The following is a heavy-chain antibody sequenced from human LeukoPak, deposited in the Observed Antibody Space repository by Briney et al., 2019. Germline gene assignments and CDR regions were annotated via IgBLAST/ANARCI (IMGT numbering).Heavy chain of an antibody. CDR3: AKDFVGGYSYGYRENTPFDY. CDR1: GFTFSSYG. J-gene: IGHJ4*02. CDR2: IRYDGSNK. D-gene: IGHD5-18*01. V-gene: IGHV3-30*02. Sequence: GGSLRLSCAASGFTFSSYGMHWVRQAPGKGLEWVAFIRYDGSNKYYADSMKDRFTISRDNSKNTLYLQMNSLRAEDTAVYYCAKDFVGGYSYGYRENTPFDYWGQGTLVTVSS.